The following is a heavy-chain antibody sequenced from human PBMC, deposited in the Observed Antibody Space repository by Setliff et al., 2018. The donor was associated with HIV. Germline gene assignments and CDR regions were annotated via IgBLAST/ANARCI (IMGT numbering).Heavy chain of an antibody. V-gene: IGHV4-34*01. CDR2: INHSGIT. CDR3: ARDFTYDNSDSLTGFGMDV. Sequence: SETLSLTCAVYGGSFSGYYWNWIRQSPGKGLEWIGEINHSGITKYNPSLESRVIISLDTSKIQFSLKLSSVTAADTAVYYCARDFTYDNSDSLTGFGMDVWGQGTTVTVSS. CDR1: GGSFSGYY. D-gene: IGHD3-22*01. J-gene: IGHJ6*02.